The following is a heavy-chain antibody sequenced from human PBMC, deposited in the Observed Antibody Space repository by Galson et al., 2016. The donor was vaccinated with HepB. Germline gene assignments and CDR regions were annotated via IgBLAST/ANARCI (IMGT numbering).Heavy chain of an antibody. Sequence: ETLSLTCTVSGASISGYYLSLIRQPPGKGLEWIGYIYYSGRTNYNPSLKSRVTISVDTSKNQSSLKLSSVTAADTAVYYCARDDSGGWYGFHYGMDVWGQGTTVTVSS. D-gene: IGHD6-19*01. CDR3: ARDDSGGWYGFHYGMDV. V-gene: IGHV4-59*01. CDR2: IYYSGRT. CDR1: GASISGYY. J-gene: IGHJ6*02.